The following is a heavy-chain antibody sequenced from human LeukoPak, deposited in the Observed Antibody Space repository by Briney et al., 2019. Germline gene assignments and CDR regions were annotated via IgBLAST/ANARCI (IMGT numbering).Heavy chain of an antibody. CDR3: ASSERLTGYYSYYFDY. V-gene: IGHV4-34*01. CDR2: INHSGST. J-gene: IGHJ4*02. Sequence: SETLSLTCAVYGGSFSGYYWSWIRQPPGKGLEWIGEINHSGSTNYNPSLKSRVTISVDTSKNQFSLKLSSVTAADTAVYYCASSERLTGYYSYYFDYWGQGTLVTVSS. CDR1: GGSFSGYY. D-gene: IGHD3-9*01.